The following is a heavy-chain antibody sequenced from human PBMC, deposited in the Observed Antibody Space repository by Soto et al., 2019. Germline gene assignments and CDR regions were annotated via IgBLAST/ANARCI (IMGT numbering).Heavy chain of an antibody. D-gene: IGHD6-19*01. CDR2: IKHDGSVQ. CDR3: ARAPYSNGWYSFDL. V-gene: IGHV3-7*03. Sequence: SLRLSCEASEFTFSGYWMSWVRQAPGKGLEWVADIKHDGSVQYYVDSVKGRFTISRDNAKKLLYLQMNGLRAEDTALYYCARAPYSNGWYSFDLWGQGTLVTVSS. J-gene: IGHJ4*02. CDR1: EFTFSGYW.